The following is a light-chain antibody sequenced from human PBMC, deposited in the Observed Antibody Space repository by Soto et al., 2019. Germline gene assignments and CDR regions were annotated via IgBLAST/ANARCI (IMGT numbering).Light chain of an antibody. J-gene: IGKJ4*01. CDR1: QSVSSY. CDR3: QQRSDWPLT. Sequence: EIVLTQSPATLSLSPGERATLSCRASQSVSSYLAWYQQKPGQAPRLLIYDASNRATGIPARFSGSGSGTEFTLTISSLEPEAFAVYYCQQRSDWPLTFGGGTKVEIK. V-gene: IGKV3-11*01. CDR2: DAS.